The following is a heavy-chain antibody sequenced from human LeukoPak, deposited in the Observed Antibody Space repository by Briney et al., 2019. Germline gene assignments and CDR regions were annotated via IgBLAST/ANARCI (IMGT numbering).Heavy chain of an antibody. CDR2: IYYSGST. Sequence: PSETLSLTCTVSGGSISSGDYYWGWIRQPPGKGLEWIGYIYYSGSTYYNPSLESRVTISVDTSKNQFSLKLSSVTAADTAVYYCARYTAMVKAAFDYWGQGTLVTVSS. J-gene: IGHJ4*02. CDR1: GGSISSGDYY. V-gene: IGHV4-30-4*01. CDR3: ARYTAMVKAAFDY. D-gene: IGHD5-18*01.